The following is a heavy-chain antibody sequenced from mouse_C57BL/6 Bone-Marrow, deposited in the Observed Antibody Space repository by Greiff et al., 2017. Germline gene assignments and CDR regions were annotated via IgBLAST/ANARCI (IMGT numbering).Heavy chain of an antibody. CDR3: ATVYYDYDEFAY. V-gene: IGHV1-82*01. CDR2: IYPGDGDT. CDR1: GYAFSSSW. D-gene: IGHD2-4*01. Sequence: QVQLQQSGPELVKPGASVKISCKASGYAFSSSWMNWVKQRPGKGLEWIGRIYPGDGDTNYNGKFKGKATLTADKSSSTAYMQLSSLTSEDSAVYFCATVYYDYDEFAYWGQGTLFTVSA. J-gene: IGHJ3*01.